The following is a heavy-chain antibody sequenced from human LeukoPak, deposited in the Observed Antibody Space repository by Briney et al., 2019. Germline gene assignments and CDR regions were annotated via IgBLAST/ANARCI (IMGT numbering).Heavy chain of an antibody. V-gene: IGHV4-59*01. CDR1: GGSISSYY. Sequence: SETLSLTCTVSGGSISSYYWSWIRQPPGKGLEWIGYIYYSGSTNYNPSLKSRVTISVDTSKNQFSLKLSPVTAADTAVYYCARAVFEYYFDYWGQGTLVTVSS. CDR3: ARAVFEYYFDY. CDR2: IYYSGST. J-gene: IGHJ4*02. D-gene: IGHD1-14*01.